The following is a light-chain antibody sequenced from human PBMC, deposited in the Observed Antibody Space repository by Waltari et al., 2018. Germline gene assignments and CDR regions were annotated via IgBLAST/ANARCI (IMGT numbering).Light chain of an antibody. CDR2: SNN. CDR3: AXXXDSLNGXX. V-gene: IGLV1-44*01. CDR1: XXXIGSNT. J-gene: IGLJ3*02. Sequence: XXXLTQPPXASGTPGXXVTXSCSGXXXXIGSNTXXWYQXLPGTPPKLLIYSNNXRPSGVPDRFSGSKSXXXXSLAIXGLQSEXXADXXCAXXXDSLNGXXXGGGTKLTVL.